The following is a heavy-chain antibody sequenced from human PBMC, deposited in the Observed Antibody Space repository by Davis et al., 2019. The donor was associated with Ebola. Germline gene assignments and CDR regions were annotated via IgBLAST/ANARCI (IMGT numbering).Heavy chain of an antibody. D-gene: IGHD3-10*01. V-gene: IGHV5-51*01. CDR3: AKTHDGSYFYGMDV. J-gene: IGHJ6*02. CDR2: IYAGDSDT. CDR1: GSRFTSNW. Sequence: PGGSLRLSCRISGSRFTSNWIGWVRQVPGKGLEWMGIIYAGDSDTRYSPSFQGHVSISVDESINTAYLQWSSLEASDTAMYYCAKTHDGSYFYGMDVWGQGTTVTVSS.